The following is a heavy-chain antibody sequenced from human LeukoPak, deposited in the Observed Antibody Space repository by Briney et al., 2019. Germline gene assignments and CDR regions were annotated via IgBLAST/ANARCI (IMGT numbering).Heavy chain of an antibody. CDR1: GFTFSNSA. J-gene: IGHJ4*02. CDR2: IVVGSGNT. D-gene: IGHD3-3*01. CDR3: AAPPVSGAEDH. Sequence: SVKVSCKASGFTFSNSAVQWVRQTRGQGLEWIGWIVVGSGNTNYAQKFQERVTITRDMSTSTAYMELSSLRFEDMAVYYCAAPPVSGAEDHWGQGTLVTVSS. V-gene: IGHV1-58*01.